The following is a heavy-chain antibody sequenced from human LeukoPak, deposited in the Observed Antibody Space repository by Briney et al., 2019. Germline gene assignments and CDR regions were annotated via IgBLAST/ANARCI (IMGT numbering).Heavy chain of an antibody. J-gene: IGHJ5*02. V-gene: IGHV4-59*01. CDR1: GGSISSYY. CDR2: IYYSGST. CDR3: ARGFVSRDFWSGYILSHDWFDP. Sequence: NSSETLSLTCTVSGGSISSYYWSWIRQPPGKGLEWIGYIYYSGSTNYNPSLKSRVTISVDTSKNQFSLKLSSVTAADTAVYYCARGFVSRDFWSGYILSHDWFDPWGQGTLVTVSS. D-gene: IGHD3-3*01.